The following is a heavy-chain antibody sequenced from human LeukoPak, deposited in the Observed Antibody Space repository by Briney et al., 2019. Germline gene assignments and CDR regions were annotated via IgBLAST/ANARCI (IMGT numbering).Heavy chain of an antibody. Sequence: SETLSLTCTVSGGSINNRTYYWGWIRQPPGKGLEWIGRIYTSGSTNYNPSLKSRVTMSVDTSKNQFSLKLSSVTAADTAVYYCASLLDYSSSWYGIDYWGQGTLVTVSS. CDR1: GGSINNRTYY. D-gene: IGHD6-13*01. CDR2: IYTSGST. V-gene: IGHV4-61*05. CDR3: ASLLDYSSSWYGIDY. J-gene: IGHJ4*02.